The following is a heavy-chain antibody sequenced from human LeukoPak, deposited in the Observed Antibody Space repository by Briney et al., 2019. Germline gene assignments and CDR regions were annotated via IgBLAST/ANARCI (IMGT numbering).Heavy chain of an antibody. Sequence: SETLSLTCTVSGGSISSYYWSWIRQPPGKGLEWIGYTYYSGSTNYNPSLKSRVTISVDTSKNQFSLKLSSVTAADTAVYYCARDGDYYGSRSYRDGFDIWGQGTMVTVSS. CDR1: GGSISSYY. CDR2: TYYSGST. CDR3: ARDGDYYGSRSYRDGFDI. D-gene: IGHD3-10*01. J-gene: IGHJ3*02. V-gene: IGHV4-59*01.